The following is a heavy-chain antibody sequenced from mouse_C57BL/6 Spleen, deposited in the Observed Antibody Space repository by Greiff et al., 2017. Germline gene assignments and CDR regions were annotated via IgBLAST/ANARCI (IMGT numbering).Heavy chain of an antibody. CDR3: ARGENYYGSSYVY. J-gene: IGHJ2*01. CDR2: IYPGSGNT. Sequence: QVHVKQSGAELVRPGASVKLSCKASGYTFTDYYINWVKQRPGQGLEWIARIYPGSGNTYYNEKFKGKATLTAEKSSSTAYMQLSSLTSEDSAVYFCARGENYYGSSYVYWGQGTTLTVSS. V-gene: IGHV1-76*01. D-gene: IGHD1-1*01. CDR1: GYTFTDYY.